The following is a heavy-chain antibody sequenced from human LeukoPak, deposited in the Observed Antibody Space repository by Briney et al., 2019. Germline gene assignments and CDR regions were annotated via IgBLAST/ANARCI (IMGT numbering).Heavy chain of an antibody. V-gene: IGHV3-30*03. D-gene: IGHD3-22*01. CDR1: GFTFSSYW. J-gene: IGHJ4*02. CDR3: ARGENHYYDSSGYYALDY. CDR2: ISYDGSNK. Sequence: PGGSLRLSCAASGFTFSSYWMHWVRQAPGKGLEWVAVISYDGSNKYYADSVKGRFTISRDNSKNTLYLQMNSLRAEDTAVYYCARGENHYYDSSGYYALDYWGQGTLVTVSS.